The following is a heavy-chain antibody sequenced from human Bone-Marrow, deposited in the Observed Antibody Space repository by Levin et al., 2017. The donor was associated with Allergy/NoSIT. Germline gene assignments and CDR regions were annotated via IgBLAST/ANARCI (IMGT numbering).Heavy chain of an antibody. CDR2: IYHTGSA. J-gene: IGHJ1*01. D-gene: IGHD1-14*01. Sequence: NPGGSLRLSCTVSGASVSSDIYYWNWIRQPPGKGLDWIGYIYHTGSANYNPSLKGRVTISIDTSKSHFSLKLTSVTAADAAVYYCARGGNLYQFGQGRTFQHWGQGTLVTVAS. CDR3: ARGGNLYQFGQGRTFQH. CDR1: GASVSSDIYY. V-gene: IGHV4-61*03.